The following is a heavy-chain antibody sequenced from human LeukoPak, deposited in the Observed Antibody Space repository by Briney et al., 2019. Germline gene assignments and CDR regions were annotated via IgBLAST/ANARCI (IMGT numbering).Heavy chain of an antibody. V-gene: IGHV3-7*01. CDR3: ARGGIRPAAY. J-gene: IGHJ4*02. CDR2: IKQDGSEK. Sequence: GGSLRLSCAASGFTFSSYAMSWVRQAPGKGLEWVANIKQDGSEKYYVDSVKGRFTISRDNAKNSLYLQMNSLRAGDTAVYYCARGGIRPAAYWGQGTLVTVSS. D-gene: IGHD2-2*01. CDR1: GFTFSSYA.